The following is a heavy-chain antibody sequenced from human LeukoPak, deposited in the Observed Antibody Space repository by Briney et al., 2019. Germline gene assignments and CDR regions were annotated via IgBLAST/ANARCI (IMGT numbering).Heavy chain of an antibody. CDR1: GGSFSGYY. D-gene: IGHD3-10*01. CDR2: INHSGST. CDR3: ASPWGYGSGI. Sequence: SETLSLTCAIYGGSFSGYYWSWIRQPPGKGLEWIGEINHSGSTNYNPSLKSRVTISVDTSKKQFSLKLSSVTAADTAMYYCASPWGYGSGIWGQGTLVTVSS. J-gene: IGHJ4*02. V-gene: IGHV4-34*01.